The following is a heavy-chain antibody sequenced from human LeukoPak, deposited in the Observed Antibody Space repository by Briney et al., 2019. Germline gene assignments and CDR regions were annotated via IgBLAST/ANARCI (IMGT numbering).Heavy chain of an antibody. Sequence: GGSLRLSCAASGFTCSSYWMSWVRQAPGKGLEWVANIKQDGSEKYYVDSVKGRFTISRDNAKNSLYLQMNSLRAEDTAVYYCARDLRSPGYWGQGTLVTVSS. J-gene: IGHJ4*02. CDR1: GFTCSSYW. V-gene: IGHV3-7*01. CDR3: ARDLRSPGY. CDR2: IKQDGSEK.